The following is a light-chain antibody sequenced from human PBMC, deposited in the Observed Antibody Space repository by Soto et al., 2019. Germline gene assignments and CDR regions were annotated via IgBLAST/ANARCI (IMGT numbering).Light chain of an antibody. J-gene: IGKJ3*01. CDR3: LQHNSYPFT. V-gene: IGKV1-17*01. CDR1: QGIRND. Sequence: DIQMTQSPSSLSASVGDRVTITCRASQGIRNDVGWYQQKPGKAPKRLIYGASSLQSGVPSRFSGSGSGTEFTLTISSLQPEDFATYYCLQHNSYPFTFGPGTNVYFK. CDR2: GAS.